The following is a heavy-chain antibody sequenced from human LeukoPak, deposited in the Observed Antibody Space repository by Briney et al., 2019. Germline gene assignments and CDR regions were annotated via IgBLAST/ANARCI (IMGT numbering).Heavy chain of an antibody. J-gene: IGHJ1*01. CDR1: GFTFSNAW. V-gene: IGHV3-15*01. CDR2: SKSKSAGGTI. D-gene: IGHD1-26*01. CDR3: TTDLGIQILPLFAH. Sequence: GGSLRLSCAASGFTFSNAWLNWVRQAPGKGLEWVGRSKSKSAGGTIDYAAPVKGRFTVSRDDSKNAFFLQMNSLRAEDTAVYYCTTDLGIQILPLFAHWGQGIMVTVAS.